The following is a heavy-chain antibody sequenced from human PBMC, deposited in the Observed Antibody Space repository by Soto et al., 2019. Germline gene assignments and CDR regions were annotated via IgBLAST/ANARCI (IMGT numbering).Heavy chain of an antibody. CDR2: LIPIFGTA. J-gene: IGHJ4*02. CDR3: ARDRDGSGGYY. V-gene: IGHV1-69*06. Sequence: QVQLVPSGAEAQKPGSSVTVSCKASGGTFSSYAISWVRQAPGQGLEWMGGLIPIFGTATYAQKFQGRVTITADKSTSTAYMELSSLRSEDTAVYYCARDRDGSGGYYWGQGPLVTVSS. D-gene: IGHD3-10*01. CDR1: GGTFSSYA.